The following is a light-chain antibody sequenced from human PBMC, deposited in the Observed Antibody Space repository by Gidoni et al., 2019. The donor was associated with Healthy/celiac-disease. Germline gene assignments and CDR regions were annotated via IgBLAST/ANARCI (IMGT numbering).Light chain of an antibody. J-gene: IGKJ2*01. CDR1: QDISNY. CDR2: DAS. V-gene: IGKV1-33*01. Sequence: DIQMTHSPSSLSASVGDRLTITCQASQDISNYLNWYQQKPGTAPKLLIYDASNWETGVPSRFSGSGSGTDFTFTISSLQPEDIATYYCQQYDNLPVTFGQGTKLEIK. CDR3: QQYDNLPVT.